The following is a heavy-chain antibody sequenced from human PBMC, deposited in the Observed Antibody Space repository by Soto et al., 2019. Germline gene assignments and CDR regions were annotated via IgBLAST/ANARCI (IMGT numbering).Heavy chain of an antibody. V-gene: IGHV1-69*06. CDR1: GGTLSSYA. CDR3: ATGTEYSSSLGYFDY. CDR2: IIPIFGTA. D-gene: IGHD6-6*01. Sequence: GASVKVSCKASGGTLSSYAISWVRQAPGQGLEWMGGIIPIFGTANYAQKFQGRVTITADKSTSTAYMELSSLRSEDTAVYYCATGTEYSSSLGYFDYWGQGTLVTVSS. J-gene: IGHJ4*02.